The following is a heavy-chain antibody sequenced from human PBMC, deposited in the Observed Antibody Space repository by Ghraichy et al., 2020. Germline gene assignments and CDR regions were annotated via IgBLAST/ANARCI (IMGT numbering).Heavy chain of an antibody. CDR2: FMWDGSRI. J-gene: IGHJ6*02. V-gene: IGHV3-9*01. CDR3: GKDMSPGGLDV. Sequence: GGSLRLSCVASVLSLSDHSMNWVRQRPGKCLEWVAGFMWDGSRIDYADSVKGRFTISRDNAKNSLYLQMNSLRPDDTALYFCGKDMSPGGLDVWGQGTTVTVPS. CDR1: VLSLSDHS. D-gene: IGHD3-10*01.